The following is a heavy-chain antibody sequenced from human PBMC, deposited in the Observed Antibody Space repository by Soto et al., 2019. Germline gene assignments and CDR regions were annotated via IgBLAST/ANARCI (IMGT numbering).Heavy chain of an antibody. CDR3: ARNHRSIAARPNYYYYYGMDV. CDR1: GFTFSSYA. V-gene: IGHV3-30-3*01. D-gene: IGHD6-6*01. J-gene: IGHJ6*02. Sequence: PGGSLRLSCAASGFTFSSYAMQWVRQAPGKGLEWVAVISYDGSNKYYADSVEGRFTISRDNSKNTLYLQMNSLRAEDTAVYYCARNHRSIAARPNYYYYYGMDVWGQGTTVTVSS. CDR2: ISYDGSNK.